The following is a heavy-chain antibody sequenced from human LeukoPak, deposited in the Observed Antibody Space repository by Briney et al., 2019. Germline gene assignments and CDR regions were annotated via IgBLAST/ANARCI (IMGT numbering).Heavy chain of an antibody. V-gene: IGHV4-34*01. CDR2: INHSGST. CDR1: GGSFSGYY. CDR3: AKDGAVGRRTPLYYFDY. D-gene: IGHD4-17*01. Sequence: SETLSLTCAVYGGSFSGYYWSWIRQPPGKGLEWIGEINHSGSTNYNPSLKSRVTISVDTSKNQFSLKLSSVTAADTAVYYCAKDGAVGRRTPLYYFDYWGQGTLVTVSS. J-gene: IGHJ4*02.